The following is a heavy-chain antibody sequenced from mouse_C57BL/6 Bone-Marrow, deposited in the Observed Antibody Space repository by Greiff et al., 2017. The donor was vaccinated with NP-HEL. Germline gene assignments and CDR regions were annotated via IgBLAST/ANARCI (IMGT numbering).Heavy chain of an antibody. V-gene: IGHV1-72*01. J-gene: IGHJ4*01. CDR3: ARSPFRPLAMDY. CDR2: IDTNSGGT. CDR1: GYTFTSYW. Sequence: QVQLQQPGAELVKPGASVKLSCKASGYTFTSYWMHWVKQRPGRGLEWIGRIDTNSGGTKYNEKFKSKATLTVDKPSSTAYLQLSSLTSDDSAVYYCARSPFRPLAMDYWGQGTSVTVSS.